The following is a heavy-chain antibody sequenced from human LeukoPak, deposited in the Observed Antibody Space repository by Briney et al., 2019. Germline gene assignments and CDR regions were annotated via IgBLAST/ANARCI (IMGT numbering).Heavy chain of an antibody. Sequence: SETLSLTCTVSGGSISGSSYYWGWIRQPPGKGLEWIGSIYYSGSTYYKPSLKSRVTMSVDTSKNQFSLRLSSVTAADTAVYYCARPQRYSNYALDYWGQGTLVTVSS. J-gene: IGHJ4*02. CDR2: IYYSGST. CDR3: ARPQRYSNYALDY. V-gene: IGHV4-39*01. CDR1: GGSISGSSYY. D-gene: IGHD4-11*01.